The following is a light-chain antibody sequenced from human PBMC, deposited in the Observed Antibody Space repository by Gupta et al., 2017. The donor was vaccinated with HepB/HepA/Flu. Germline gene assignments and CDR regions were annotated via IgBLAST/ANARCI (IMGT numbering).Light chain of an antibody. CDR1: ILRGHF. Sequence: SSELTQDPAVSVALGQTVRITCQGDILRGHFVSWYQQKPRQAPILVIYGKTNRPSEIPDRFSGSSSGDIASLTITGAQAEDEADYYCNCRDSSGNHLVFDGGTKLTV. J-gene: IGLJ2*01. V-gene: IGLV3-19*01. CDR2: GKT. CDR3: NCRDSSGNHLV.